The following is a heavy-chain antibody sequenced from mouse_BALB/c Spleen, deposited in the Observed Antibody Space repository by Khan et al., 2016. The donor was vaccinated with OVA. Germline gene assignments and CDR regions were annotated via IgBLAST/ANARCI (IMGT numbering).Heavy chain of an antibody. J-gene: IGHJ2*01. D-gene: IGHD1-1*01. CDR1: GYTFINYW. V-gene: IGHV1-7*01. CDR2: INPSTGYT. Sequence: VQLQQSGAGLAKPGASVKMSCKASGYTFINYWILWVKQRPGQGLEWIGYINPSTGYTEYNQNFKDTATLTADKSSSTAYMQLSSLTSEDSAVYYCARRGLRWDFDYWGQGTTLTVSS. CDR3: ARRGLRWDFDY.